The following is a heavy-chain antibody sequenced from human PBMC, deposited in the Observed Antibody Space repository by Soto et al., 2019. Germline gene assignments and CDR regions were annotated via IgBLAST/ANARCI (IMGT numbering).Heavy chain of an antibody. CDR3: AHREMDSYGNNWFDP. CDR1: GFSLSTSGVG. V-gene: IGHV2-5*01. J-gene: IGHJ5*02. D-gene: IGHD5-18*01. Sequence: QITLKESAPTLVKPTQTLTLTCTFSGFSLSTSGVGVGWIRQPPGKALEWLAVIYWNDDKRYRSSLKSRLTIPKDTSKNQVVLTMTNMDPVDTATYYCAHREMDSYGNNWFDPWGQGTLVTVSS. CDR2: IYWNDDK.